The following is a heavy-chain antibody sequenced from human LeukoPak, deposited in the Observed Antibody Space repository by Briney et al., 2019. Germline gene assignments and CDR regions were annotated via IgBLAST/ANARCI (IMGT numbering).Heavy chain of an antibody. CDR3: ARIMKIAAAAFDY. Sequence: GGSLRLSCAASGFTFSRYEMNWVRQAPGKGLEWVSYISSSGNTIYYTDSVKGRFTISRDNAKNSLYLQMNSLRAEDTAVYYCARIMKIAAAAFDYWGQGTLVTVSS. CDR1: GFTFSRYE. J-gene: IGHJ4*02. CDR2: ISSSGNTI. V-gene: IGHV3-48*03. D-gene: IGHD6-13*01.